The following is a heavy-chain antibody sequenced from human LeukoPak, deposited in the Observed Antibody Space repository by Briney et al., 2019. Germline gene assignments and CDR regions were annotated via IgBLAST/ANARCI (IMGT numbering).Heavy chain of an antibody. CDR1: GFTFSSYA. CDR3: AKRLDYFDY. V-gene: IGHV3-23*01. D-gene: IGHD6-19*01. Sequence: GGSLTVSCAASGFTFSSYAMSWVRQAPGKGLEWVSAISGSGGSTYSQDSVKGRFTISRDNSKNTLYLQMNSLRAEDTAVYYCAKRLDYFDYWGRGTLDPVSS. J-gene: IGHJ4*02. CDR2: ISGSGGST.